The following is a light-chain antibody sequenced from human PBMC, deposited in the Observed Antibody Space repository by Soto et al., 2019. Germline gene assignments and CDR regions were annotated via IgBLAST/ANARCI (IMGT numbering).Light chain of an antibody. Sequence: EIVLTRSPGTLSLSPGERATLSCSASQSVSSSYLAWYQQKPGQAPRLRIYGASIRATGIPDRFSGSGSGRDFPKTISSREQEHFVVCYCQQYDSSPLTFGGGTKVEIK. CDR3: QQYDSSPLT. V-gene: IGKV3-20*01. J-gene: IGKJ4*01. CDR2: GAS. CDR1: QSVSSSY.